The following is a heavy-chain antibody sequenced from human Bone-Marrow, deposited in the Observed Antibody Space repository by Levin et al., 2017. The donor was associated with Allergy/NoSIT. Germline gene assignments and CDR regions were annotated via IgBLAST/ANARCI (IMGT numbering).Heavy chain of an antibody. CDR2: TDEYGSTT. D-gene: IGHD3-16*01. J-gene: IGHJ4*02. CDR3: ARDLGGGFAY. V-gene: IGHV3-74*01. CDR1: GFTFSKYW. Sequence: GESLKISCAASGFTFSKYWMHWVRQVPGKGLVWVSRTDEYGSTTNYADSVKGRFIISRDNAKNTLHLQMNSLRVEDTAVYYCARDLGGGFAYWGQGALVTVSS.